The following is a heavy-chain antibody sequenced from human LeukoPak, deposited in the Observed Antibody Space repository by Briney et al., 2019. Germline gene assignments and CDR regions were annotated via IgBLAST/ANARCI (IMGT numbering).Heavy chain of an antibody. CDR1: GASFSSGDYY. CDR2: IYYSGST. J-gene: IGHJ6*02. D-gene: IGHD6-13*01. Sequence: SETLSLTCTVSGASFSSGDYYWSWIRQPPGKGLEWIGYIYYSGSTNYNPSLKSRVTISVDTSKNQFSLKLSSVTAADTAVYYCARDLKPGIAAAGTNYYYGMDVWGQGTTVTVSS. V-gene: IGHV4-61*08. CDR3: ARDLKPGIAAAGTNYYYGMDV.